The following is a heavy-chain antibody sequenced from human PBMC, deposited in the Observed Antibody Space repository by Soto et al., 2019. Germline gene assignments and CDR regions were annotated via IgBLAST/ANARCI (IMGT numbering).Heavy chain of an antibody. J-gene: IGHJ4*02. CDR1: GYTFTSYY. V-gene: IGHV1-46*01. CDR2: INPSGGST. D-gene: IGHD6-25*01. Sequence: ASVKVSCKASGYTFTSYYMHWVRQAPGQGLEWMGIINPSGGSTNYAQKFQGRVTMTRNTSISTAYMELSSLRSEDTAVYYCARERSGTPDYWGQGTLVTVSS. CDR3: ARERSGTPDY.